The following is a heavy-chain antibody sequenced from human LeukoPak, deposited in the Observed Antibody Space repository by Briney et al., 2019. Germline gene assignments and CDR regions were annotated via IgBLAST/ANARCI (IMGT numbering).Heavy chain of an antibody. V-gene: IGHV3-49*04. Sequence: GGSLRLSCAASGFTFSNAWMSWVRQAPGKGLEWVGFIRSKAYGGTTEYAASVKGRFTISRDDSKSIAYLQMNSLKTEDTAVYYCTRGRKAAAGTGAFDIWGQGTMVTVSS. CDR1: GFTFSNAW. D-gene: IGHD6-13*01. J-gene: IGHJ3*02. CDR3: TRGRKAAAGTGAFDI. CDR2: IRSKAYGGTT.